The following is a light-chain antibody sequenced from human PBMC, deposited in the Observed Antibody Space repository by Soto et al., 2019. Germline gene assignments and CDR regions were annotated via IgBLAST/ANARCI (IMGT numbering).Light chain of an antibody. CDR3: QSYDRSLSGYV. CDR1: SSNIGAGYD. Sequence: QSVLTQPPSVSGAPGQRVLISCTGSSSNIGAGYDVHWYQHLPGTAPKLLIYGNVNRPSGVPDRFSGSKSGTSASLVITGRQAEDEADYYCQSYDRSLSGYVFGTGTKVTVL. J-gene: IGLJ1*01. CDR2: GNV. V-gene: IGLV1-40*01.